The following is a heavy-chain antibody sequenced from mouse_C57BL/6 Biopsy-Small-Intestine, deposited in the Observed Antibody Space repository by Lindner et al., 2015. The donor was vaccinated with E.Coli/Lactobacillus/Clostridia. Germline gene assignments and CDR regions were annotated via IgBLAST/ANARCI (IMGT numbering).Heavy chain of an antibody. CDR2: INPGSGGT. CDR1: GYAFTNYL. Sequence: VQLQESGAKLVRPGTSVKVSCKASGYAFTNYLIEWVKQRPGQGLEWIGVINPGSGGTTYNEKFKGKATLTADKSSSTAYMQLSSLTSEDSAVYFCASYGNFDYWGQGTTLTVSS. D-gene: IGHD2-1*01. CDR3: ASYGNFDY. V-gene: IGHV1-54*01. J-gene: IGHJ2*01.